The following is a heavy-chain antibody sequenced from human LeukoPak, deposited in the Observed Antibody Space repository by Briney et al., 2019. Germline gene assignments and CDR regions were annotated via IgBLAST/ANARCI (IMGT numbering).Heavy chain of an antibody. Sequence: GGSQSLSCAACRLLFSYYEVNWVPRAPGKGLEWISFISHIGHSIYYTDSVKGRFTISRDNAQNSLYLQMNSLRDEDTAVYYCVRERGNWGQGTLVTVSS. J-gene: IGHJ4*02. V-gene: IGHV3-48*03. CDR3: VRERGN. CDR2: ISHIGHSI. CDR1: RLLFSYYE.